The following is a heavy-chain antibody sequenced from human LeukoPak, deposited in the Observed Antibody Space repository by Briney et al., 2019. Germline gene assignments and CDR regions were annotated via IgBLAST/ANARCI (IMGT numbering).Heavy chain of an antibody. CDR3: AKDRTYYDILTGYWLGAFDI. CDR1: GFTFSSYA. CDR2: ISGSGGST. D-gene: IGHD3-9*01. Sequence: GGSLRLSCAASGFTFSSYAMSWVRQAPGKGLEWVSAISGSGGSTYYADSVKGRFTISRDNSKNTLYLQMNSLRAEDTAVYYCAKDRTYYDILTGYWLGAFDIWGQGTMVTVSS. J-gene: IGHJ3*02. V-gene: IGHV3-23*01.